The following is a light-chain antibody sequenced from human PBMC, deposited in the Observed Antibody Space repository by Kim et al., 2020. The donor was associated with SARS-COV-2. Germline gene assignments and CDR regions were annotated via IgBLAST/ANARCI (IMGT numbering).Light chain of an antibody. Sequence: ESVLTRSPGTLSLSPGERATLSCRASQSVSSSYLAWYQQKPGQAPRLLIYGASSRATGIPDRFSGSGSGTDFTLTISSLEPEDFAVYYCQQYGSSPWKFGQWPKLDIK. CDR2: GAS. CDR1: QSVSSSY. CDR3: QQYGSSPWK. J-gene: IGKJ1*01. V-gene: IGKV3-20*01.